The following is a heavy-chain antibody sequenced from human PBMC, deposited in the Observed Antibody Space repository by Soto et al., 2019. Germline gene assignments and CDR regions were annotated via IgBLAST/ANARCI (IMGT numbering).Heavy chain of an antibody. J-gene: IGHJ4*02. CDR3: ANYIAVAGIGFEN. CDR2: ISGSGGST. V-gene: IGHV3-23*01. CDR1: GFTFSTYA. D-gene: IGHD6-13*01. Sequence: GGSLRLSCAASGFTFSTYAMTWVRQAPGKGLEWVSTISGSGGSTYYADSVKGRFTISRDNSENTLYLQMNRLRAEDTAVYYCANYIAVAGIGFENWGQGTLVTVSS.